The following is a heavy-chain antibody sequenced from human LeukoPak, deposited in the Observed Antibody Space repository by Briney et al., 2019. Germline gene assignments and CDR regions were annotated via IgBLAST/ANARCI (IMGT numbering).Heavy chain of an antibody. V-gene: IGHV4-30-4*01. CDR3: ARDAGGGYSYGYSDS. CDR1: GGSISGGDYY. D-gene: IGHD5-18*01. J-gene: IGHJ4*02. Sequence: SETLSLTCSVSGGSISGGDYYWIWIRQTPGKGLEWIGSIYYTGSTYYNASLKSRVTISVDTSKSQFPLKLSSVTVADTAVYYCARDAGGGYSYGYSDSWGQGTLVTVSS. CDR2: IYYTGST.